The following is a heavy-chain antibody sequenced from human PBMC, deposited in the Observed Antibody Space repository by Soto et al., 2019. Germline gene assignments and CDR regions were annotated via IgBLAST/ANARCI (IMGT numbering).Heavy chain of an antibody. J-gene: IGHJ4*02. D-gene: IGHD5-18*01. CDR2: IYYTGST. CDR3: ARLGTGIVDTAMVFDY. Sequence: SETLSLTCDVSGDSISSSYYYWGWIRQSPGKGLEWIGSIYYTGSTSYNPSLESRVSISVDTSKNQFSLRLSSVTAADTAVYYCARLGTGIVDTAMVFDYWGQGTLVTASS. V-gene: IGHV4-39*01. CDR1: GDSISSSYYY.